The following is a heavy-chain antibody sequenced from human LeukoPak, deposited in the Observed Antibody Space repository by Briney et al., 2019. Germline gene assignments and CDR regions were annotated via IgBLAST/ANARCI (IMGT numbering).Heavy chain of an antibody. CDR1: GGSISSGDYY. CDR3: ARPYYYDSRIDP. V-gene: IGHV4-30-4*01. D-gene: IGHD3-22*01. J-gene: IGHJ5*02. CDR2: IYYSGST. Sequence: SQTLSLTCTVSGGSISSGDYYWSWIRQPPGKGLEWIGYIYYSGSTYYNPSLKSRVTISVDSSKNQLSLKLTSVTAADTAVYYCARPYYYDSRIDPWGQGTLVTVSS.